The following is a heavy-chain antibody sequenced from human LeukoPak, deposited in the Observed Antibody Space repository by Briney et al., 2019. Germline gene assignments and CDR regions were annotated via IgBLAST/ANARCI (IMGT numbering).Heavy chain of an antibody. D-gene: IGHD3-9*01. V-gene: IGHV4-34*01. Sequence: SETLSLTCAVYGGSFSGYYWSWIRQPPGKGLEWIGEVNHSGSTNYNPYLKGRVTISVDKSKNQFSLKLSSVTAADTAVYYCARGSGDLVVNVRAFDIWGQGTMVSVSS. CDR3: ARGSGDLVVNVRAFDI. CDR2: VNHSGST. J-gene: IGHJ3*02. CDR1: GGSFSGYY.